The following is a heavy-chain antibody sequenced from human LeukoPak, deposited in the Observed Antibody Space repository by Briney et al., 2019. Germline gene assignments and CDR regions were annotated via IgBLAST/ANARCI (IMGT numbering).Heavy chain of an antibody. CDR3: ARVLSEGYCTSAYCGDFDY. V-gene: IGHV1-8*01. CDR1: GYTFSNYD. CDR2: MNPNSGDT. Sequence: ASVKVSCKASGYTFSNYDINWVRQATGQGLEWIGWMNPNSGDTGYAQKFRGRVTMTGNTPISTAYMELSSLRSEDTAVYYCARVLSEGYCTSAYCGDFDYWGQGTLVTVSS. D-gene: IGHD2-8*01. J-gene: IGHJ4*02.